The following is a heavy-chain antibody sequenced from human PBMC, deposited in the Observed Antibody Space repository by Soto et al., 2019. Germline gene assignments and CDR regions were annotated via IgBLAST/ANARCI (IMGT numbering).Heavy chain of an antibody. CDR1: GYTFTSYG. CDR2: ISAYNGNT. Sequence: GASVKVSCKASGYTFTSYGISWVRQAPGQGLEWMGWISAYNGNTNYAQKLQGRVTMTTDTSTSTAYMELRSLRSDDTAVYYCARGSAPYYDFWSGPEAEHYYYMDVWGKGTAVTVSS. V-gene: IGHV1-18*01. J-gene: IGHJ6*03. D-gene: IGHD3-3*01. CDR3: ARGSAPYYDFWSGPEAEHYYYMDV.